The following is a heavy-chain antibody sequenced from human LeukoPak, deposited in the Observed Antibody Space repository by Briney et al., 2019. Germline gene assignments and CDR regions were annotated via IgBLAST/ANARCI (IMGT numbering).Heavy chain of an antibody. D-gene: IGHD5-18*01. CDR2: IIPIFGTA. CDR3: ARAGEGYSYGYGLDY. Sequence: ASVKVSCKASGGTFSSHAISWVRQAPGQGLEWMGGIIPIFGTANYAQKFQGRVTITADESTSTAYMELSSLRSEDTAVYYCARAGEGYSYGYGLDYWGQGTLVTVSS. V-gene: IGHV1-69*13. J-gene: IGHJ4*02. CDR1: GGTFSSHA.